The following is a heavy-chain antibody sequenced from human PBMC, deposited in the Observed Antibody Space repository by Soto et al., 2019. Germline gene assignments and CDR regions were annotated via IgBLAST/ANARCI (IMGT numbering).Heavy chain of an antibody. CDR3: ARNIGTPPRHFDY. V-gene: IGHV3-33*01. CDR1: GFTFSSYG. J-gene: IGHJ4*02. Sequence: QVQLVESGGGVVQPGRSLRLSCAASGFTFSSYGMHWVRQAPGKGLEWVAVIWYDGSNKYYADSVKGRFTIFRDNSKNTVYLQMNSLRDEDTAVYYCARNIGTPPRHFDYWGQGTLVTVSS. CDR2: IWYDGSNK. D-gene: IGHD6-13*01.